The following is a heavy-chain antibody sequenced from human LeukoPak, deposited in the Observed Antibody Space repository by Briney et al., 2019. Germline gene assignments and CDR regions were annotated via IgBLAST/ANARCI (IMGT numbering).Heavy chain of an antibody. V-gene: IGHV3-23*01. Sequence: GGSLRLSCAASGFTFSNYAMNWVRQAPGKGLEWVSAISGSGADTFNEDSVKGRFTISRVNSKNTLYLQMNSLRAEDTAVYYCAKDLSSGWYPYYFDFWGRGTLVTVSS. D-gene: IGHD6-19*01. CDR3: AKDLSSGWYPYYFDF. CDR1: GFTFSNYA. CDR2: ISGSGADT. J-gene: IGHJ4*02.